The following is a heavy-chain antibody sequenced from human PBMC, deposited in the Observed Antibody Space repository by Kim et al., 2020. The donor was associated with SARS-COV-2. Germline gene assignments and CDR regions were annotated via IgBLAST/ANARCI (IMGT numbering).Heavy chain of an antibody. CDR2: LWYDGSNK. CDR1: GFTFSTYG. Sequence: GGSLRLSCAASGFTFSTYGMHWVRQAPGKGLEWVATLWYDGSNKYYPDSVKGRFTVSRDNSKNTLYLQVNSLRAEDTAVYYCARGYCGTATCYIGGTYFDYWGRGTLVTVSS. J-gene: IGHJ4*02. V-gene: IGHV3-33*01. D-gene: IGHD2-2*02. CDR3: ARGYCGTATCYIGGTYFDY.